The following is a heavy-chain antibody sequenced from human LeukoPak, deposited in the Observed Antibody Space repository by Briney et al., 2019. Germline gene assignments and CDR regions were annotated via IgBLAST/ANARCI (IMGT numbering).Heavy chain of an antibody. CDR3: ARGAPPRIAVAGDAFDI. CDR1: GFTFSSYW. V-gene: IGHV3-7*01. J-gene: IGHJ3*02. D-gene: IGHD6-19*01. CDR2: IKQDGSEK. Sequence: SGGSLRLSCAASGFTFSSYWMSWVRQAPGKGLEWVANIKQDGSEKYYVDSVKGRFTISRDNAKNSLYLQMNSLRAEDTAVYYCARGAPPRIAVAGDAFDIWGQGTMVTVSS.